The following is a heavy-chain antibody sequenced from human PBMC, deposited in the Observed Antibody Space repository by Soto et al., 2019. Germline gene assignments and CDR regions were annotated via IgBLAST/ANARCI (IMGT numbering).Heavy chain of an antibody. J-gene: IGHJ5*01. D-gene: IGHD4-17*01. CDR2: IVNDGSDG. CDR1: GVTIVGHG. V-gene: IGHV3-33*08. Sequence: RLWSVVSGVTIVGHGGRWLLQTPGEGLEWMAVIVNDGSDGDYAASVAGRFTISRDNSKNTLYLQMDNLGVDDTAMFYCETEDDYEAKGLHSWG. CDR3: ETEDDYEAKGLHS.